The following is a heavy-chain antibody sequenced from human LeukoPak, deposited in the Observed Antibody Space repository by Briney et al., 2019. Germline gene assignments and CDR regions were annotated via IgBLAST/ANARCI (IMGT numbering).Heavy chain of an antibody. D-gene: IGHD2/OR15-2a*01. J-gene: IGHJ1*01. V-gene: IGHV3-7*01. CDR2: MNQDGREK. CDR1: GFTFRHYW. Sequence: GRSLRLSCAASGFTFRHYWMSWVRQAPGKGLEWVANMNQDGREKYYVDSVKGRFTISRDNAKNSLYLQMKSLRVEDTAVYYCAREGISALGEHWGQGTLVTVSS. CDR3: AREGISALGEH.